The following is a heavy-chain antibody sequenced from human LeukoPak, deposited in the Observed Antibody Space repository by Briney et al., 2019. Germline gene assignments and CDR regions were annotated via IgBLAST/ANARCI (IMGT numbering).Heavy chain of an antibody. CDR3: AREGPYYFDY. CDR1: GFTFSSYN. Sequence: GGSLRLSCAASGFTFSSYNLNWFRQAPGKGLEWVSIISSSSGYIFYADSVKGRFTISRDNAKNSLYLQMNSLRAEDTAVYYCAREGPYYFDYWGQGTLVTVSS. V-gene: IGHV3-21*01. J-gene: IGHJ4*02. CDR2: ISSSSGYI.